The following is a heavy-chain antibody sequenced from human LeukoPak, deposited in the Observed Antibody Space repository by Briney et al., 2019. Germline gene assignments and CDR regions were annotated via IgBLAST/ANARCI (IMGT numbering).Heavy chain of an antibody. CDR1: GFTCNSYS. Sequence: GGSLRRSCSASGFTCNSYSMHWVRQAPGKGLEWVSSITSSSKSVYYAGSGRGRFTISRDNAKDSLYLQMNSLKAEDTAVYYCARGYTYSLTRGYHYGMDVWGQGTTVTVSS. CDR2: ITSSSKSV. CDR3: ARGYTYSLTRGYHYGMDV. D-gene: IGHD5-18*01. V-gene: IGHV3-21*01. J-gene: IGHJ6*02.